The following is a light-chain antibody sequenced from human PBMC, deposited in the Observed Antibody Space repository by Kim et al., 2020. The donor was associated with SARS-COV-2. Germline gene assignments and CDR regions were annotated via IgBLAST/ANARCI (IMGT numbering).Light chain of an antibody. CDR2: QDS. Sequence: VSPGQTASITCSGDKWGDKYACWYQQKPGQSPVLVIYQDSKRPSGIPERFSGSSSGNTATLTISGTQAMDEADYYCQAWDSSTVVFGGGTQLTVL. CDR1: KWGDKY. J-gene: IGLJ2*01. V-gene: IGLV3-1*01. CDR3: QAWDSSTVV.